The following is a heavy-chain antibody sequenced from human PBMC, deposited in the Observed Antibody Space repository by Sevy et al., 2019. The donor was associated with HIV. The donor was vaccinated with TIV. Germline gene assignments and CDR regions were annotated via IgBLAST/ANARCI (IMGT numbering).Heavy chain of an antibody. Sequence: GVSLRLSCAASGFTFSNYAMSWVRQAPGKGLEWVSAISTSGGTTFFADSVKGRFTISRDNSKNTMYLQMNSLRVEDTAVYYCAKSPSSPGSSSTWATFDYWGQGTLVTVSS. J-gene: IGHJ4*02. V-gene: IGHV3-23*01. CDR2: ISTSGGTT. D-gene: IGHD6-13*01. CDR3: AKSPSSPGSSSTWATFDY. CDR1: GFTFSNYA.